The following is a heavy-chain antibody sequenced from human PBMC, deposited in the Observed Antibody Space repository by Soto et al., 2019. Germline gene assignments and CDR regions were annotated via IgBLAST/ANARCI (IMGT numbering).Heavy chain of an antibody. Sequence: QVQLQESGPGLVKPSETLSLTCTVSGGSLSNYYWNWIRQPPGKALEWIAYIYYSGSTNYNPSLKSRVTISVDTSKNQFSLKLSSVTAADTAMYYCARPPYGDRQYNWFDPWGQGTLVTVSS. CDR1: GGSLSNYY. D-gene: IGHD4-17*01. V-gene: IGHV4-59*08. CDR2: IYYSGST. J-gene: IGHJ5*02. CDR3: ARPPYGDRQYNWFDP.